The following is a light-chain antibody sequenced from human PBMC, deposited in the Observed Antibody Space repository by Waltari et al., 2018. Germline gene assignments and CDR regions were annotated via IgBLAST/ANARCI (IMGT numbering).Light chain of an antibody. CDR1: QTVNTN. CDR3: QQYDNWPGT. CDR2: DAS. J-gene: IGKJ1*01. Sequence: ETVMTQSPATLSVSPGERASLSCMASQTVNTNLAWYQQKPGQVPRLLSYDASTRATGIPARFSGSGSGTEFTLTISSLQSEDFAVYYCQQYDNWPGTFGHGTKVEIK. V-gene: IGKV3-15*01.